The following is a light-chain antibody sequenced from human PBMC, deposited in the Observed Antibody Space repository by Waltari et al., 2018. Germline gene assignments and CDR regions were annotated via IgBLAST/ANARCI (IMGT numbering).Light chain of an antibody. V-gene: IGLV2-14*01. J-gene: IGLJ1*01. CDR3: SSYTSSSTYV. CDR2: DVS. Sequence: QSALTQPASVSGSPGQSITISCTGTSSDVGGYNYVSWYQQHPGKAPKLMIDDVSKRPSGVSNRFSGSKSGNTASLTISGLQAEDDADYYCSSYTSSSTYVVGTGTKVTVL. CDR1: SSDVGGYNY.